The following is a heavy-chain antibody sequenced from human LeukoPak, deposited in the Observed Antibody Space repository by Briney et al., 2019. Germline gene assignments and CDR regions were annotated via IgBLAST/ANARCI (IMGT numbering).Heavy chain of an antibody. CDR3: ARGSYGSGSYNPLKFDY. V-gene: IGHV1-46*01. CDR1: GGTFSSYA. Sequence: ASVKVSCKASGGTFSSYAISWVRQAPGQGLEWMGIINPSGGSTRYAQKFQGRVTMTRDTSISTAYMELSRLRSDDTAVYYCARGSYGSGSYNPLKFDYWGQGTLVTVSS. J-gene: IGHJ4*02. D-gene: IGHD3-10*01. CDR2: INPSGGST.